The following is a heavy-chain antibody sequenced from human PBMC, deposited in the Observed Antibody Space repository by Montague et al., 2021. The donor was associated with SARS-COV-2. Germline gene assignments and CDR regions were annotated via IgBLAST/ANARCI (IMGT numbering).Heavy chain of an antibody. Sequence: SETLSLTCSVSGFSISSGFYWAWIRQAPGKGPEWIGTVYHSGYTXHNPSLKGSVTVSTDTSKNQFSLTVTSVAAADTAVYFCARRGYTGSGYFDYWGQGTLVTVSS. CDR1: GFSISSGFY. J-gene: IGHJ4*02. CDR3: ARRGYTGSGYFDY. CDR2: VYHSGYT. V-gene: IGHV4-38-2*02. D-gene: IGHD5-12*01.